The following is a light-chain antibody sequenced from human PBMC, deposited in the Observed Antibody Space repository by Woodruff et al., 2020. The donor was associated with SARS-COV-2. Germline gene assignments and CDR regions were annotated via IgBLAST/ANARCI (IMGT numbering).Light chain of an antibody. CDR2: VNN. CDR1: NSNIGGNT. Sequence: NSNIGGNTVYWYQQLPGAAPKLLFYVNNQGPSGVPDRFSGSKSGSSASLAISGLRSEDEADYYCAAWDDSLSDVVFGGGTKLTV. J-gene: IGLJ2*01. CDR3: AAWDDSLSDVV. V-gene: IGLV1-47*01.